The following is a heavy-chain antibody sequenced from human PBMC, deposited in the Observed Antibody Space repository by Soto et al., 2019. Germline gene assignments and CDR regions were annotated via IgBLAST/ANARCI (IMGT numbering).Heavy chain of an antibody. CDR1: GGSISSYY. Sequence: PSETLSLTFTVSGGSISSYYWSWIRQPPGKGLEWIVYIYYSGSTNYNPSLKSRVTISVDTSKNQFSLKLSSVTAADTAVYYCARAHSSSFFDPWGQGTLVTVSS. V-gene: IGHV4-59*12. CDR3: ARAHSSSFFDP. D-gene: IGHD6-13*01. J-gene: IGHJ5*02. CDR2: IYYSGST.